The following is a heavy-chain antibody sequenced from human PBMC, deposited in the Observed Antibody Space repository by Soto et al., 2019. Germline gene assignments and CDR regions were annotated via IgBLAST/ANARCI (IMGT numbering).Heavy chain of an antibody. CDR2: INHSGST. V-gene: IGHV4-34*01. J-gene: IGHJ5*02. D-gene: IGHD6-6*01. CDR1: GGSFSGYY. Sequence: PSETLSLTCAVYGGSFSGYYWSWIRQPPGKGLEWIGEINHSGSTNYNPSLKSRVTISVDTSKNQFSLKLSSVTAADTAVYYCARHRSSYNWFDPWGQGTLVTVSS. CDR3: ARHRSSYNWFDP.